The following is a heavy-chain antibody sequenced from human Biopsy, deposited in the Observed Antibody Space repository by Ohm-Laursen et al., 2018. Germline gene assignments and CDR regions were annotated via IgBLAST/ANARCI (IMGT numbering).Heavy chain of an antibody. CDR1: GFTFSSYA. D-gene: IGHD3-22*01. CDR3: AKRMFSFDSRDIFDY. CDR2: INSSGGST. V-gene: IGHV3-23*01. Sequence: SLRLSCSASGFTFSSYAMSWFRQAPGPGLEWVSVINSSGGSTSYADSVKGRFTISRDNSRNTLYLQMNSLTAEDTALYYYAKRMFSFDSRDIFDYWGQESLVTVTS. J-gene: IGHJ4*02.